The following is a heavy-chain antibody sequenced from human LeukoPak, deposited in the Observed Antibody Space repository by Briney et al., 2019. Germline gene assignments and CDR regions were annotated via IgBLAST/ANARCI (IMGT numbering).Heavy chain of an antibody. Sequence: GGSLRLSCAASGFTFSSYWMHWFRQVPGKGLVWVSRIREDGTITNYEDSVKGRFTIFRDNARNTLYLQMHSLRAEDTAIYYCARNFVGTSTSDFDSWGQGTQVTVSS. D-gene: IGHD1-26*01. CDR1: GFTFSSYW. CDR2: IREDGTIT. CDR3: ARNFVGTSTSDFDS. J-gene: IGHJ4*02. V-gene: IGHV3-74*01.